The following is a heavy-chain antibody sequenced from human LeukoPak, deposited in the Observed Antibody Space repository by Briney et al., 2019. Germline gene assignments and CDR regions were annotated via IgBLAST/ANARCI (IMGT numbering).Heavy chain of an antibody. CDR2: ISWDGGST. CDR3: AREGADTAMALDY. D-gene: IGHD5-18*01. V-gene: IGHV3-43D*03. CDR1: GFTFDDYA. Sequence: PGGSLRLSCAASGFTFDDYAMHWVRQAPGKGLEWVSLISWDGGSTYYADSVKGRFTISRDNSKNTLYLQMNSLRAEDTAVYYCAREGADTAMALDYWGQGTLVTVSS. J-gene: IGHJ4*02.